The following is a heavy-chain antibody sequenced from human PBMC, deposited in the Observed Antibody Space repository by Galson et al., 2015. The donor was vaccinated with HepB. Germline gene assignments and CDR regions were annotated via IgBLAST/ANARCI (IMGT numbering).Heavy chain of an antibody. D-gene: IGHD3-3*01. CDR1: GFTFSNAW. CDR3: TTGPITIFGVVMFI. V-gene: IGHV3-15*01. J-gene: IGHJ4*02. CDR2: IKSKTDGGTT. Sequence: SLRLSCAASGFTFSNAWMSWVRQAPGKGLEWVGRIKSKTDGGTTDYAAPVKGRFTISRDDSKNTLYLQMNSLKTEDTAVYYCTTGPITIFGVVMFIWGQGTLVTVSS.